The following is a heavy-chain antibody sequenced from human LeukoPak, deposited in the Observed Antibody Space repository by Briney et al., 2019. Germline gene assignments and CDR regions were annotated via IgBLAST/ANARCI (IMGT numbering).Heavy chain of an antibody. CDR2: IYYSGST. J-gene: IGHJ3*02. D-gene: IGHD3-22*01. Sequence: SETLSLTCTVSGGSISSYYWSWIRQPPGKGLEWIGYIYYSGSTNYNPSLKSRVTISVDTSKNQFSLKLSSVTAADTAVYYCARGDYDDAFDIWGRGTMVTVSS. CDR1: GGSISSYY. V-gene: IGHV4-59*01. CDR3: ARGDYDDAFDI.